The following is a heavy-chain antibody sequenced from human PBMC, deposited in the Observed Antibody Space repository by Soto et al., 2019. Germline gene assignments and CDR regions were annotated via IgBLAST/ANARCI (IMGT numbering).Heavy chain of an antibody. CDR1: GGSISSGDYY. D-gene: IGHD3-10*01. J-gene: IGHJ3*02. Sequence: QVQLQESGPGLVKPSQTLSLTCTVSGGSISSGDYYWSWIRQPPGKGLEWIGYIYYSGSTYYNPSLKSRVTRAVDTSKNQFSLKLSSVTAADTAVYYCARLWFGELSGAFDIWGQGTMVTVSS. CDR3: ARLWFGELSGAFDI. CDR2: IYYSGST. V-gene: IGHV4-30-4*01.